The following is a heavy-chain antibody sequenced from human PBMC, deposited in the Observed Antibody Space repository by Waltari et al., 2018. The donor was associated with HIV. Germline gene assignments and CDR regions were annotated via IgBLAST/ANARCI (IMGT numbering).Heavy chain of an antibody. CDR3: ARGLFGVGSNWFDP. Sequence: QVQLQESGPGLVKPSETLSLTCAVSGASFISYHWTWILQPPGKGLEWIGYIYYTGRTNCNPSLKSRVTISVDTSKNQFSLRLRSVTAADTAVYYCARGLFGVGSNWFDPWGQGILVTVSS. J-gene: IGHJ5*02. D-gene: IGHD3-3*01. CDR2: IYYTGRT. V-gene: IGHV4-59*01. CDR1: GASFISYH.